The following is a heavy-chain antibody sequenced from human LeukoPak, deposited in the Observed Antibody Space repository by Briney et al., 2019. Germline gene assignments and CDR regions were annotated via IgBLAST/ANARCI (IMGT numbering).Heavy chain of an antibody. CDR3: ARSSAPPDYYDSSGYYYVAFDI. Sequence: ASVKVSCKASGYTFTGYYMHWVRQAPGQGLEWMGWINPNSGGTNYAQKFQGRVTMTRDTSISTAYMELSRLRSDDTAVYYCARSSAPPDYYDSSGYYYVAFDIWGQGTMVTVSS. CDR2: INPNSGGT. V-gene: IGHV1-2*02. J-gene: IGHJ3*02. D-gene: IGHD3-22*01. CDR1: GYTFTGYY.